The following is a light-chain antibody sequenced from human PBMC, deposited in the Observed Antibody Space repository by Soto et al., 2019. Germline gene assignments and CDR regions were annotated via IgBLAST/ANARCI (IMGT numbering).Light chain of an antibody. J-gene: IGLJ3*02. CDR1: DVGGYNY. CDR3: SSYTTTTTPWV. Sequence: QSALTKPASVSGSPGQSITISCSDVGGYNYVSWYQQYPGKAPKLMIYEVSNRPSGVSNRFSGSKSGNTASLTISGLQAEAEADYYFSSYTTTTTPWVFGGGTKVTVL. CDR2: EVS. V-gene: IGLV2-14*01.